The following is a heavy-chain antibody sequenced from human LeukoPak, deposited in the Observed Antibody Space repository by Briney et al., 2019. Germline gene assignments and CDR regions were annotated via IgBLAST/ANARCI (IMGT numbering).Heavy chain of an antibody. CDR2: INHSGST. D-gene: IGHD5-18*01. V-gene: IGHV4-34*01. CDR3: ARAILGGYSYGDYYYYMDV. J-gene: IGHJ6*03. Sequence: PSETLSLTCAVYGGSFSGYYWSWIRQPPGKGLEWIGEINHSGSTNYNPSLKSRVTISVDTSKNQFSLKLSSVTAADTAVYYCARAILGGYSYGDYYYYMDVWGKGTTVTIYS. CDR1: GGSFSGYY.